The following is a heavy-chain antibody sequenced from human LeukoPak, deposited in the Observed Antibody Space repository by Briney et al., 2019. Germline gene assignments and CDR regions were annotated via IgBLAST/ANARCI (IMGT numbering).Heavy chain of an antibody. CDR3: ASIPVAGTDFDP. Sequence: SETPSLTCTVSGGSISGSNYYWGWIRQPPGKGLEWIGSIYYSGSTYYKPSLKSRVTISIDTSKNQFSLKLSSVTAADTAVYYCASIPVAGTDFDPWGQGTLVTVSS. CDR1: GGSISGSNYY. D-gene: IGHD6-19*01. J-gene: IGHJ5*02. V-gene: IGHV4-39*07. CDR2: IYYSGST.